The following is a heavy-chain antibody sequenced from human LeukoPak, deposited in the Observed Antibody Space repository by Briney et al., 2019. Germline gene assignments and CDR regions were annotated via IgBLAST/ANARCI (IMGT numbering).Heavy chain of an antibody. CDR1: GFSITGGYY. CDR3: TREGTAALY. CDR2: IYRDGTT. Sequence: PSETLSLTCGVSGFSITGGYYWGWVRQPPGKGLEWIGNIYRDGTTYYAPSLKSRVTISINASKNHFFLNLTSVTAADTAVYYCTREGTAALYWGQGSLVFVS. J-gene: IGHJ4*02. D-gene: IGHD2-21*02. V-gene: IGHV4-38-2*02.